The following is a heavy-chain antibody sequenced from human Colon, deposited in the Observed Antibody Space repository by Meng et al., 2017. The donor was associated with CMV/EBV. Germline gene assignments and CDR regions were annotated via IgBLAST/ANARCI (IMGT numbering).Heavy chain of an antibody. CDR1: GFTFSDHF. Sequence: GESLKISCAASGFTFSDHFMDWIRQSPGKGLEWVGRAKNRAHNYATEYAASVKGRFTISRDDSNNSLSLQMNSLKSDDTAVYYCVRDSRNYAFDFRVQGTLFPFSS. CDR2: AKNRAHNYAT. J-gene: IGHJ4*02. D-gene: IGHD2-2*01. V-gene: IGHV3-72*01. CDR3: VRDSRNYAFDF.